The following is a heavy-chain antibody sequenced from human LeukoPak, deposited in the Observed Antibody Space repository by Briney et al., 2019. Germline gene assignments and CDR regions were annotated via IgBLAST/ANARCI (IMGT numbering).Heavy chain of an antibody. Sequence: GRIIPILGIANYAQKFQGRVTITADKSTSTAYMELSSLRSEDTAVYYCARVTTVPDNWFDPWGQGTLVTVSS. J-gene: IGHJ5*02. V-gene: IGHV1-69*04. CDR2: IIPILGIA. D-gene: IGHD4-17*01. CDR3: ARVTTVPDNWFDP.